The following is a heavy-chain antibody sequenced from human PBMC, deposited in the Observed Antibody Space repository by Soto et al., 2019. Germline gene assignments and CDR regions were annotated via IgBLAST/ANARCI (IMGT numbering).Heavy chain of an antibody. CDR3: AKAVGDY. CDR2: FSGSGGAT. CDR1: GFIASNYA. V-gene: IGHV3-23*01. J-gene: IGHJ4*02. D-gene: IGHD1-26*01. Sequence: GGSLRLSCAASGFIASNYAMSWVRQAPGKGLEWVSGFSGSGGATFYADSVKGRFTISRDSSKNTIYLQMDRLRADDTAIYYCAKAVGDYWGRGTLVTVSS.